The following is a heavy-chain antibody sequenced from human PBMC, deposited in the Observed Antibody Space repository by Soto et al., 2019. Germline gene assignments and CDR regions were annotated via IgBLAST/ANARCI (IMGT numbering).Heavy chain of an antibody. CDR3: AKDPHSNGSRGFLFDY. J-gene: IGHJ4*02. CDR1: GFTFSSYA. V-gene: IGHV3-23*01. D-gene: IGHD7-27*01. CDR2: IRGSGGST. Sequence: GGTLRLSCAASGFTFSSYAMSWVRQAPGKGLEWVSAIRGSGGSTYYAASVKGRFTISRDNSKNTLYLQMNSLRAEDTAVYYCAKDPHSNGSRGFLFDYWGQGTLVTVSS.